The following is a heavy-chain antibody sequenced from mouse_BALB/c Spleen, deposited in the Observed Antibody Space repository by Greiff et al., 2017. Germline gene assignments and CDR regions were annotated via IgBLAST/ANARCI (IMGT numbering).Heavy chain of an antibody. CDR1: GYSITSDYV. CDR3: ARSYYGYFAY. Sequence: EVQLVESGPGLVKPSQSLSLTCTVTGYSITSDYVWNWIRQFPGNQLEWMGYISYSGSTSYNPSLKSRISITRDTSKNLFFLQLNSVTTEDTATYDCARSYYGYFAYWGQGTLVTVSA. CDR2: ISYSGST. D-gene: IGHD2-14*01. V-gene: IGHV3-2*02. J-gene: IGHJ3*01.